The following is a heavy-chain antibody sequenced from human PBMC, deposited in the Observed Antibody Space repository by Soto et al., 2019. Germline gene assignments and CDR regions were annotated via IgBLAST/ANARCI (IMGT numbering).Heavy chain of an antibody. CDR2: IKPDESEK. CDR1: GFTFSDSW. J-gene: IGHJ5*02. D-gene: IGHD4-4*01. Sequence: EVQLVESGGGLVQPGGSLRLSCTVSGFTFSDSWMTWVRQAPGKGLEWVARIKPDESEKKYADSVKGRFSISRDNAKNSMYLQMDSLRGEDTAVYYCVRVGSKYASWGQGTLVTVSS. V-gene: IGHV3-7*01. CDR3: VRVGSKYAS.